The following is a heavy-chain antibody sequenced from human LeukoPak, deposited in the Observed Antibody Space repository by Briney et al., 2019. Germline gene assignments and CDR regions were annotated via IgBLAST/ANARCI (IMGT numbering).Heavy chain of an antibody. Sequence: SQTLSLTCTVSGDSISSGGYYWSWIRQSPGKGLEWIAYIHQSGDTYSHPSLKSRVTISADRSTNQFSLKLSSVTAADTAVYYCARDLMITFGGVIAFDYWGQGTLVTVSS. CDR1: GDSISSGGYY. V-gene: IGHV4-30-2*06. CDR2: IHQSGDT. J-gene: IGHJ4*02. CDR3: ARDLMITFGGVIAFDY. D-gene: IGHD3-16*02.